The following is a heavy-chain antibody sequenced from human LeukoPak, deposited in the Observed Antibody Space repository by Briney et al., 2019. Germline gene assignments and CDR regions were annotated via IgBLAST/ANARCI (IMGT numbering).Heavy chain of an antibody. V-gene: IGHV4-59*01. D-gene: IGHD2-15*01. CDR1: GGSISSYY. Sequence: SETLSLTYTVSGGSISSYYWSWIRQPPGKGLEWIGYIYYSGSTNYNPSLKSRVTISVDTSKNQFSLKLRSVTAADTAVYYCARVTGYVIEDNFDYWGQGTLVTVSS. J-gene: IGHJ4*02. CDR2: IYYSGST. CDR3: ARVTGYVIEDNFDY.